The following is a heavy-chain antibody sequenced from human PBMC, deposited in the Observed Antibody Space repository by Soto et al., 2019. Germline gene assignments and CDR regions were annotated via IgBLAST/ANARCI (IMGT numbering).Heavy chain of an antibody. CDR3: AKGLVGYVFGVQDYYFGMDV. CDR2: ISYDGNNK. Sequence: QVQLVESGGGVVQPGRSLRLSCGASGFKFSTYGMPWVRQAPGKGLEWVAVISYDGNNKDYADSVKGRFTISRDNSKNTSYLQMNSLRAEDTAVYYCAKGLVGYVFGVQDYYFGMDVWGQGTTVAVSS. D-gene: IGHD1-26*01. CDR1: GFKFSTYG. V-gene: IGHV3-30*18. J-gene: IGHJ6*02.